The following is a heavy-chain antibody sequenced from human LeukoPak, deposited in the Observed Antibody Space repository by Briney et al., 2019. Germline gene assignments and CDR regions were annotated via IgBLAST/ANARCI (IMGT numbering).Heavy chain of an antibody. Sequence: GGSPRLSCAASGFTFTSYAMSWVRQAPGKGLEWVSVISGSGGSIYYADSVKGRFTISRDNSKNTLYLQMNSLRAEDTAVYYCARMGIAGTYDAFDIRGQGTMVTVSS. D-gene: IGHD6-13*01. J-gene: IGHJ3*02. V-gene: IGHV3-23*01. CDR1: GFTFTSYA. CDR3: ARMGIAGTYDAFDI. CDR2: ISGSGGSI.